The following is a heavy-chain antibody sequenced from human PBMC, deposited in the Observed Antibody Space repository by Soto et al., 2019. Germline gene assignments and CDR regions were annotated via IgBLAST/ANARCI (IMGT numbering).Heavy chain of an antibody. D-gene: IGHD3-9*01. Sequence: QIHLVQSGAEVEKPGSSVKISCKASGGTFSNYAISWVRQAPGQGLEWMGGITPIFDTTNYAQKFQGSLTINAHTSTGTAYMKLSGLISDARVIYFCARYPNSRINWFDSWCQGTLLSVSS. CDR2: ITPIFDTT. CDR3: ARYPNSRINWFDS. V-gene: IGHV1-69*06. J-gene: IGHJ5*01. CDR1: GGTFSNYA.